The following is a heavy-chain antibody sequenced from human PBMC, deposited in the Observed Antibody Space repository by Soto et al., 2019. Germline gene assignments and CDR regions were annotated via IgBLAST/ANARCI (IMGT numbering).Heavy chain of an antibody. V-gene: IGHV3-30*18. CDR3: AKGGGIAAALGH. CDR1: GFTFSSYG. Sequence: QVQLVESGGGVVQPGRSLRLSCAASGFTFSSYGMHWVRQAPGKGLEWVAVISYDGSNKYYADSVKGRFTISRDNSKNTLYLQMNSLRAEDTAVYYCAKGGGIAAALGHWGQGTLVTVSS. D-gene: IGHD6-13*01. CDR2: ISYDGSNK. J-gene: IGHJ4*02.